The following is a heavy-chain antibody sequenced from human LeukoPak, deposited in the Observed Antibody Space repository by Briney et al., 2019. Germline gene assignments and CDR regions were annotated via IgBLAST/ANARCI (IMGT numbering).Heavy chain of an antibody. V-gene: IGHV3-23*01. CDR3: AKVVKDIVVVPAAIGSDY. CDR2: ISGSGGST. Sequence: GGSLRLSCAASGFTFSSYGMSWVRQAPGKGLEWVSAISGSGGSTYYADSVKGRFTISRDNSKNTLYLQMNSLRAEDTAVYYCAKVVKDIVVVPAAIGSDYWGQGTLVTVSS. D-gene: IGHD2-2*01. J-gene: IGHJ4*02. CDR1: GFTFSSYG.